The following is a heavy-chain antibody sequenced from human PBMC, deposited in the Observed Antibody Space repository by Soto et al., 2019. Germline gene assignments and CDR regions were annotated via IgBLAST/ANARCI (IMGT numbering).Heavy chain of an antibody. V-gene: IGHV3-74*03. Sequence: EVQLVESGGGLVQPGGSLRLSCAASGITFSSYWMHWVRQAPGKGLVWVSRIKIDDSSTTYADSVKGRFTISRDSAKNTLYLQMNSLRVEDSAVYYCARMAVATAGTDVYGLDVWGQGTTVTVS. D-gene: IGHD6-13*01. CDR2: IKIDDSST. CDR3: ARMAVATAGTDVYGLDV. J-gene: IGHJ6*02. CDR1: GITFSSYW.